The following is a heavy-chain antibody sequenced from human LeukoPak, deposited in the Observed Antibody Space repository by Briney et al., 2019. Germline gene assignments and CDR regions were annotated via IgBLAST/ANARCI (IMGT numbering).Heavy chain of an antibody. CDR3: TTEGSLGFDY. J-gene: IGHJ4*02. D-gene: IGHD3-10*01. V-gene: IGHV1-2*02. Sequence: ASVKFSCKTSGGYYIYWVRQAPGQGLEWMGWINPDNGGTNYAQKFQGRVTVTWDTSITTAYMELSSLKSDDTAVYYCTTEGSLGFDYWGQGTLVTVSS. CDR2: INPDNGGT. CDR1: GGYY.